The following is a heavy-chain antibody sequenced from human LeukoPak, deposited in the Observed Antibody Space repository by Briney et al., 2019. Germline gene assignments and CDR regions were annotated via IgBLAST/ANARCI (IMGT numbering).Heavy chain of an antibody. Sequence: GGSLRLSCAASGLTFSSYGMHWVRQAPGKGLEWVAVISYDGSNKYYADSVKGRFTISRDNSKNTLYLQMNSLRAEDTAVYYCATDSSEGVDYWGQGTLVTVSS. CDR3: ATDSSEGVDY. CDR1: GLTFSSYG. V-gene: IGHV3-30*03. J-gene: IGHJ4*02. D-gene: IGHD3-22*01. CDR2: ISYDGSNK.